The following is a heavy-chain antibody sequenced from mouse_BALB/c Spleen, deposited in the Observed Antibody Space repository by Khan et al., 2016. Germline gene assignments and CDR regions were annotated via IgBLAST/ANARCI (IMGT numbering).Heavy chain of an antibody. CDR1: GNTFISYV. Sequence: VQLKESGPELVKPGASVKMSCKASGNTFISYVMHWVKQKPGQGLEWIGYINPYNDGTKYNEKFKGKATLTSDKSSSTAYMELSSLTSEDSAVYYCARKNYYVSSFYWYFDVWGAGTTVTVSS. CDR2: INPYNDGT. J-gene: IGHJ1*01. CDR3: ARKNYYVSSFYWYFDV. D-gene: IGHD1-1*01. V-gene: IGHV1S136*01.